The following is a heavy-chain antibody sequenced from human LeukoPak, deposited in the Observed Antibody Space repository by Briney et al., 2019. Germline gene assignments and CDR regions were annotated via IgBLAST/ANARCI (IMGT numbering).Heavy chain of an antibody. J-gene: IGHJ4*02. D-gene: IGHD2-15*01. CDR1: GFTFSSYS. Sequence: GGSLRLSCAASGFTFSSYSMNWVRQAPWKGLEWVSSISSSSSYIYYADSVKGRFTISRDNAKNSLYLQMNSLRAEDTAVYYCARDPTYCSGGSCYGWGYVDYWGQGTLVTVSS. CDR2: ISSSSSYI. CDR3: ARDPTYCSGGSCYGWGYVDY. V-gene: IGHV3-21*01.